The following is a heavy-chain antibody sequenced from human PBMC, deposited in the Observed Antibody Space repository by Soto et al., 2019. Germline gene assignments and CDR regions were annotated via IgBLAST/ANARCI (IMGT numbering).Heavy chain of an antibody. Sequence: LRLSCAASRFYFSGDWMHWVRQVPGRGLEWVCRINTDGSSTLYADAVKGRFTISRDNAKNKLYLQMSRLRAADTAVYYCVRAAARGDSWGQGTQVTVSS. J-gene: IGHJ4*02. CDR2: INTDGSST. D-gene: IGHD3-10*01. V-gene: IGHV3-74*01. CDR1: RFYFSGDW. CDR3: VRAAARGDS.